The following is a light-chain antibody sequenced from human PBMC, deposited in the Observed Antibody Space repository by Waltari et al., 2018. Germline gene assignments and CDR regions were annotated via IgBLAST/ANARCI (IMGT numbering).Light chain of an antibody. J-gene: IGKJ4*01. CDR3: QQYYSDPLT. CDR1: QHVSGY. CDR2: AAS. Sequence: AIRMTQFPSSFPASTGDRVTITCRASQHVSGYLAWYQQKPGQALRLLIYAASTLQTGGPSRFSGSGSGTDFTLIISCLQAEDFAIYFCQQYYSDPLTFGGGTKVEIK. V-gene: IGKV1-8*01.